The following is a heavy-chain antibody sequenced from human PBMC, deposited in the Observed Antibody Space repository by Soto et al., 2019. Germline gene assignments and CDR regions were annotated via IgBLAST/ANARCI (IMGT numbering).Heavy chain of an antibody. J-gene: IGHJ4*02. Sequence: EVLLVESGGGLVQPVRSLRLSFAASGFTFDDYGMHWFRQAPGKGLEWVSGISLNSGNICYAESVKSRFTFYRDNAKNSLYLQVNSLRAEDTALYYGTNVWAVNYFDDWGQGHLVNASS. CDR1: GFTFDDYG. CDR2: ISLNSGNI. CDR3: TNVWAVNYFDD. D-gene: IGHD1-26*01. V-gene: IGHV3-9*01.